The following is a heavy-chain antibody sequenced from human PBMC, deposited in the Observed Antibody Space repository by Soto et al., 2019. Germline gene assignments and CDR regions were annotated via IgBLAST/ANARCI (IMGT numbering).Heavy chain of an antibody. Sequence: GGSLRLSCAASGFTFSNFAMSWVRQAPGEGLEWVSGISSVGGATNYADSVKGRFTISRDNSKNTVYLQMNSLRGEDTAVYYCAKEKISTSCCNWFDPWGQGTLVTVSS. CDR1: GFTFSNFA. V-gene: IGHV3-23*01. D-gene: IGHD2-2*01. CDR2: ISSVGGAT. CDR3: AKEKISTSCCNWFDP. J-gene: IGHJ5*02.